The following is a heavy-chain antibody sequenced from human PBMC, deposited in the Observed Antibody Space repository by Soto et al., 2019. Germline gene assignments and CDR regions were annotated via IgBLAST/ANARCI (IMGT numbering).Heavy chain of an antibody. CDR1: GFTFSVYA. V-gene: IGHV3-23*01. CDR2: ISGSGDRT. D-gene: IGHD1-26*01. CDR3: AKALYGGFTY. Sequence: EVRLLESGGGLVQPGGSLRLSCAASGFTFSVYAMSWFRQAPGKGLEWVSGISGSGDRTHYADSVKGRFTVSRDNSKSTLDLQTNSLRAEDTARYYCAKALYGGFTYWGQGTLVTVYS. J-gene: IGHJ4*02.